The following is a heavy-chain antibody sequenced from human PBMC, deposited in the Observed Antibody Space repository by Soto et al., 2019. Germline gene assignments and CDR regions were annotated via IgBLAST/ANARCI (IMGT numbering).Heavy chain of an antibody. J-gene: IGHJ6*02. Sequence: GGSLRLSCAASGFTFSSYGMHWVRQAPGKWLEWVAVIWYDGSNKYYADSVKGRFTISRDNSKNTLYLQMNSLRAEDTAVYYCARDIAAAGTSYYYYGMDVWGQGTTVTVSS. V-gene: IGHV3-33*01. CDR3: ARDIAAAGTSYYYYGMDV. CDR2: IWYDGSNK. D-gene: IGHD6-13*01. CDR1: GFTFSSYG.